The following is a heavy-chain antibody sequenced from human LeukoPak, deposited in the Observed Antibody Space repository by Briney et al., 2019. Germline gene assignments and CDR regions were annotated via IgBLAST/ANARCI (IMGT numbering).Heavy chain of an antibody. CDR2: INQSGRT. V-gene: IGHV4-34*01. D-gene: IGHD6-13*01. CDR1: GFSFSDYY. CDR3: ARKYSWGSSIKEEEGFDY. J-gene: IGHJ4*02. Sequence: GPLRLFCAPSGFSFSDYYMRWMRQPPGKGREWRGEINQSGRTNYNPSLKSRVTISVDTSKKQFSETLSCVTAAHTCVFYCARKYSWGSSIKEEEGFDYCGQGTLVTVSS.